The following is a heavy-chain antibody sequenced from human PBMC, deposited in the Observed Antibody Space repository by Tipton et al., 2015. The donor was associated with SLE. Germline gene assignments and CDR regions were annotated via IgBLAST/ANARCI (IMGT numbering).Heavy chain of an antibody. Sequence: TLSLTCTVSGGSISSYYWSWIRQPPGKGLEWIGYIYTSGSTNYNPSLKSRVTISVDTSKKQFSRKLSSVPAADTAVYYCAAQLQWLVYYWGQGTLVTVSS. V-gene: IGHV4-4*09. D-gene: IGHD6-19*01. J-gene: IGHJ4*02. CDR3: AAQLQWLVYY. CDR1: GGSISSYY. CDR2: IYTSGST.